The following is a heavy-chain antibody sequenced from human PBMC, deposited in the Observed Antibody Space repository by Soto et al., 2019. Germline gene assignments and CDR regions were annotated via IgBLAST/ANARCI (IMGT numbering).Heavy chain of an antibody. V-gene: IGHV3-23*01. CDR2: ISGSGGST. CDR1: GFTFSSYA. Sequence: PGGSLRLSCAASGFTFSSYAMSWVRQAPGKGLEWVSAISGSGGSTYYADSVKGRFTISRDNSKNTLYLQMNSLRAEDTAVYYCAKKMIDAYYYDSSGPWGQGTLVTVSS. CDR3: AKKMIDAYYYDSSGP. D-gene: IGHD3-22*01. J-gene: IGHJ5*02.